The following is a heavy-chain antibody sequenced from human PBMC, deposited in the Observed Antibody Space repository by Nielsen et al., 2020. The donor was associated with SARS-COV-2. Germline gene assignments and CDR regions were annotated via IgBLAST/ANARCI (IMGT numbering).Heavy chain of an antibody. CDR3: AREGDTYGVRNFDY. J-gene: IGHJ4*02. CDR2: ISSTGYQ. D-gene: IGHD5-18*01. V-gene: IGHV3-30*03. CDR1: GFTFSSYG. Sequence: GESLKISCAASGFTFSSYGIHWARQPPGKGLEWVAVISSTGYQYYADSVRGRFTISKDNSNDMLYLQMNSLRVEDTAMYYCAREGDTYGVRNFDYWGQGVMVTVSS.